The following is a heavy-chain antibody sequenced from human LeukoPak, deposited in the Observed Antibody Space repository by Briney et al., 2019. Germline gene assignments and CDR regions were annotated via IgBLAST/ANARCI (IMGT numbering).Heavy chain of an antibody. D-gene: IGHD3-22*01. CDR1: GYTFTSYY. V-gene: IGHV1-46*01. J-gene: IGHJ4*02. CDR3: ARVAVQHDSSGCFDY. CDR2: INPSGGST. Sequence: ASVKVSCKASGYTFTSYYMHWVRQAPGQGLEWMGIINPSGGSTSYAQKFQGRVTMTRDTSTSTVYMELSSLRSEDTAVYYCARVAVQHDSSGCFDYWGQGTLVTVSS.